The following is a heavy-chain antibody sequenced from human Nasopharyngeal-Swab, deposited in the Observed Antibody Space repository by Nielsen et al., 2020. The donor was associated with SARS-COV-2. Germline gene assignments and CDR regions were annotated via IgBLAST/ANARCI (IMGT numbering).Heavy chain of an antibody. D-gene: IGHD6-19*01. CDR2: ITSSSSYL. J-gene: IGHJ4*02. Sequence: GGSLRLSCAASGFTFSSYSMNWVRQAPGKGLEWVSSITSSSSYLYSADSVKDRFTISRDNSKNTLYLQMNSLRAEDTAVYYCAKGNRQWLALFDYWGQGTLVTVSS. CDR1: GFTFSSYS. CDR3: AKGNRQWLALFDY. V-gene: IGHV3-21*04.